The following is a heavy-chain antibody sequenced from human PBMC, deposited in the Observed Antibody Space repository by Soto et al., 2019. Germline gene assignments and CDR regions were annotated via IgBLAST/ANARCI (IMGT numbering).Heavy chain of an antibody. CDR2: IYYSGST. Sequence: SETLSLTCTVSGGSISSGGYYWSWIRQHPGKGLEWIGYIYYSGSTYYNPSLKSRVTISVDTSKNQFSLKLSSVTAADTALYYCARLSGSYYIASYFDYWGQGTLVTVSS. D-gene: IGHD1-26*01. J-gene: IGHJ4*02. V-gene: IGHV4-31*03. CDR1: GGSISSGGYY. CDR3: ARLSGSYYIASYFDY.